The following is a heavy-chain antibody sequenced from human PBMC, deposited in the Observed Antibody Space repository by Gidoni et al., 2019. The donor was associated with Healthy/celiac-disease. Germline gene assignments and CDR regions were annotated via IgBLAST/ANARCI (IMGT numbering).Heavy chain of an antibody. CDR1: GGSISSSSYS. V-gene: IGHV4-39*07. J-gene: IGHJ4*02. Sequence: QLQLQESGPVLVKPSETLSLTCTVSGGSISSSSYSWGWLRQPPGKGLEWIGSIYYSGSTYYSPSLKSRVTISVDTSKNQFSLKLSSVTAADTAVYYCARDEVVTAIGAVDYWGQGTLVTVSS. CDR2: IYYSGST. CDR3: ARDEVVTAIGAVDY. D-gene: IGHD2-21*02.